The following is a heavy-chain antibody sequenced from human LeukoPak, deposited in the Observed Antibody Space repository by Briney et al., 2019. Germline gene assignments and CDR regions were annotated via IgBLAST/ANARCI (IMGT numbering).Heavy chain of an antibody. J-gene: IGHJ4*02. V-gene: IGHV4-30-4*08. Sequence: PSETLSLTCTVSGGSISSGDYYWSWIRQPPGKGLEWIGYIYYSGSTYYNPSLKSRVTISVDTSKNQFPLKLSSVTAADTAVYYCARTYSYADNFDYWGQGTLVTVSS. CDR1: GGSISSGDYY. CDR2: IYYSGST. CDR3: ARTYSYADNFDY. D-gene: IGHD5-18*01.